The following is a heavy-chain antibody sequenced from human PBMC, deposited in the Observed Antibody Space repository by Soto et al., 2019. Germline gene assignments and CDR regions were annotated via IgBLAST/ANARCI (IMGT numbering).Heavy chain of an antibody. CDR2: IIPIFGTA. CDR1: GGTFSSYA. V-gene: IGHV1-69*13. Sequence: ASVKVSCKASGGTFSSYAISWVRQAPGQGLEWMGGIIPIFGTANYAQKFQGRVTITADESTSTAYMELSSLRSEDTAVYYCAGEGNEYYYDSSGYSPAVYFQHWGQGTLVTVSS. J-gene: IGHJ1*01. D-gene: IGHD3-22*01. CDR3: AGEGNEYYYDSSGYSPAVYFQH.